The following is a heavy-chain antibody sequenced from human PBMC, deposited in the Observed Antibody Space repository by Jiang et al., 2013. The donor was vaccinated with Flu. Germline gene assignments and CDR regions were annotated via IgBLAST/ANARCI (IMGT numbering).Heavy chain of an antibody. Sequence: LVKPSETLSLTCTVSGGSISSSSYYWGWIRQPPGKGLEWIGSIYYSGSTYYNPSLKSRITISVDTSKNQFSLKLSSVTAADTAVYYCARSAYLYYDFWSGYSAPDWFDPWGQG. J-gene: IGHJ5*02. D-gene: IGHD3-3*01. V-gene: IGHV4-39*01. CDR2: IYYSGST. CDR1: GGSISSSSYY. CDR3: ARSAYLYYDFWSGYSAPDWFDP.